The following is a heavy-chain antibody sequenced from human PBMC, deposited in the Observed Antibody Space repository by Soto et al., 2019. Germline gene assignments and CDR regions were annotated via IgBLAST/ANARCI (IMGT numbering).Heavy chain of an antibody. V-gene: IGHV3-30-3*01. CDR2: ISYDGSNK. D-gene: IGHD5-18*01. CDR1: GLTFSSYA. J-gene: IGHJ4*02. Sequence: QVQLVESGGGVFQPGRSLRLSCAASGLTFSSYAMHWDRQAPGKGLEWVAVISYDGSNKYYADSVKGRFTISRDNSKNTLYLQMNSLRAEDTAVYYCASRYSGYSYGRIPDYWGQGTLVTVSS. CDR3: ASRYSGYSYGRIPDY.